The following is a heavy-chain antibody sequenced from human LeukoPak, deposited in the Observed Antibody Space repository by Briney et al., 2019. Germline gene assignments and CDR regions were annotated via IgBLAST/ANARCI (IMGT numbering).Heavy chain of an antibody. CDR1: GFSFSSNW. CDR3: AKDQAVVVPAALFDY. V-gene: IGHV3-74*01. J-gene: IGHJ4*02. D-gene: IGHD2-2*01. Sequence: GGSLRLSCAASGFSFSSNWMNWVRQAPGKGLVWVSRINSDGSTINYADSVKGRFTISRDNAKNTLYLQMNSLRAEDTAVYYCAKDQAVVVPAALFDYWGQGTLVTVSS. CDR2: INSDGSTI.